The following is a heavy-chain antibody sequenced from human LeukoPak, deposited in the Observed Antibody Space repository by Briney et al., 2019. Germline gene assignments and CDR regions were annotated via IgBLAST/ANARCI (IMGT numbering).Heavy chain of an antibody. D-gene: IGHD3-22*01. Sequence: GRSLGLSCAASGFTFSIYGMHWVRQAPGKGLEWVAVISYDGSNKYYADSVKGRFTISRDNSKNTLFLQMNSLRAEDTAVYYCAKDLYYYNRGGFDYWGQGILVSVSS. J-gene: IGHJ4*02. V-gene: IGHV3-30*18. CDR1: GFTFSIYG. CDR3: AKDLYYYNRGGFDY. CDR2: ISYDGSNK.